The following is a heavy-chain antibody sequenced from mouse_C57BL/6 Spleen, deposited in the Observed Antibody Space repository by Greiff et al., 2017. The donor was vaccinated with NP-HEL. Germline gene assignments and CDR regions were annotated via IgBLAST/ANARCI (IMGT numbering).Heavy chain of an antibody. CDR3: AKEGTGTGDYAMDY. CDR2: IYPGSGNT. D-gene: IGHD4-1*01. Sequence: QVQLQQSGPELVKPGASVKISCKASGYSFTSYYIHWVKQRPGQGLEWIGWIYPGSGNTKYNEKFKGKATLTADTSSSSLTSEDSAVYYCAKEGTGTGDYAMDYWGQGTSVTVSS. V-gene: IGHV1-66*01. J-gene: IGHJ4*01. CDR1: GYSFTSYY.